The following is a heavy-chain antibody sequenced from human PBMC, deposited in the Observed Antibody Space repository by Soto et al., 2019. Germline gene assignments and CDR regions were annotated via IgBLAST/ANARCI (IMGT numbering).Heavy chain of an antibody. CDR1: GYTLTSYG. V-gene: IGHV1-18*01. D-gene: IGHD3-3*01. J-gene: IGHJ4*01. CDR3: ARLNSDFWSGYFEY. CDR2: ISAYNGNT. Sequence: ASVKVSCTASGYTLTSYGISWVRQAPGQGLEWMGWISAYNGNTNYAQKLQGRVTMTTDTSTSTAYMELRSLRSDDTAVYYCARLNSDFWSGYFEYLGHGTLVPASP.